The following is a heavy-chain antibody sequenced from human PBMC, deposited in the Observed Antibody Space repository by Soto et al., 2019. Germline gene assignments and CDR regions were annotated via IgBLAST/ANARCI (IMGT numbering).Heavy chain of an antibody. J-gene: IGHJ3*01. Sequence: GESLKISCKASGYKFTTFWLNWVRQTPGKGLEWLGRIDPTDSFTNYSPPFEGHVTISVDRSISTAYLQWNSLQASDTAIYYCARPASGGSRDAFDVWGQGTTVTISS. V-gene: IGHV5-10-1*01. CDR2: IDPTDSFT. D-gene: IGHD2-15*01. CDR1: GYKFTTFW. CDR3: ARPASGGSRDAFDV.